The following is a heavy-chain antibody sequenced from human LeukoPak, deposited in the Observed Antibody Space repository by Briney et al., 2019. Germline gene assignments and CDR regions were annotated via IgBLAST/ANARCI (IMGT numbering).Heavy chain of an antibody. V-gene: IGHV3-7*01. CDR1: GFTFSIYW. D-gene: IGHD3-10*02. Sequence: GGSLRLSCAASGFTFSIYWMSWVRQAPGKGLEWVANIKQDGSEKYYVDSVKGRFTISRDNAKNSLYLQMNSLRAEDTAVYYCARCSIEYYYMDVWGKGTTVTVSS. CDR2: IKQDGSEK. CDR3: ARCSIEYYYMDV. J-gene: IGHJ6*03.